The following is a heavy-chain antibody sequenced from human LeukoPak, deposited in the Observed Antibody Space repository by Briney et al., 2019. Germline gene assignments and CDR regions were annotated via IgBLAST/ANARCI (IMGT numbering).Heavy chain of an antibody. Sequence: SETLSLTCTVSGGSISNSNYYWGWVRQPPGKGLEWIGTIYYSGNTYYNPSLKSRVTISVDTSKNQFSLRLSPVTAADTAVYFCMRHEEEDGYNAKPFDFWGQGTLVTVSS. CDR3: MRHEEEDGYNAKPFDF. J-gene: IGHJ4*02. CDR2: IYYSGNT. V-gene: IGHV4-39*01. D-gene: IGHD5-24*01. CDR1: GGSISNSNYY.